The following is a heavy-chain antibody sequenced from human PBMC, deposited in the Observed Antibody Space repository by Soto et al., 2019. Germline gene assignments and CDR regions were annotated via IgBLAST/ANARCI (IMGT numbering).Heavy chain of an antibody. Sequence: GGSLRLSCAASGFTFSSYSMNWVRQAPGKGLEWVSSISSSSSYIYYADSVKGRFTISRDNAKNSLYLQMNSLRAEDTAVYYCARDVGDGYNVFDYWGQGTLVTVSS. V-gene: IGHV3-21*01. J-gene: IGHJ4*02. CDR1: GFTFSSYS. CDR2: ISSSSSYI. D-gene: IGHD1-26*01. CDR3: ARDVGDGYNVFDY.